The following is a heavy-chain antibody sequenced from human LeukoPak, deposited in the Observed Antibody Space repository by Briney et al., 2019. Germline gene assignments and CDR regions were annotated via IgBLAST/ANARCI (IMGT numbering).Heavy chain of an antibody. V-gene: IGHV4-39*01. CDR1: GGSISSSSYY. CDR3: ARGGRGYQLPRPRWFDP. CDR2: IYYSGST. J-gene: IGHJ5*02. D-gene: IGHD2-2*01. Sequence: SETLSLTCTVSGGSISSSSYYWGWIRQPPGKGLEWIGSIYYSGSTYYNPSLKSRVTISVDTSKNQFSLKLSSVTAADTAVYYCARGGRGYQLPRPRWFDPWGQGTLVTVSS.